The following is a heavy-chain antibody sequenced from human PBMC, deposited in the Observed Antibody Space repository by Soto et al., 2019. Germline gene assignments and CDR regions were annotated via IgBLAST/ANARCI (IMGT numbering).Heavy chain of an antibody. CDR2: IYWDDDK. V-gene: IGHV2-5*02. J-gene: IGHJ6*02. CDR1: GFSLSTSGVG. CDR3: AHRISTPYYYYGMDV. Sequence: QITLKESGPTLVKPTQTLTLTCTFSGFSLSTSGVGLGWIRQPPGKALAGLALIYWDDDKRYSPSLKSRLSITKDTSKHQVVLTMTNMDPVDTATYYCAHRISTPYYYYGMDVWGQGTTVTVSS.